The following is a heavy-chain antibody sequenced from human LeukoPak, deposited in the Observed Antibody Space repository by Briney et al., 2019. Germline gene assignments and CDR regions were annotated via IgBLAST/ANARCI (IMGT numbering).Heavy chain of an antibody. CDR3: ARVGHGQQLVSTDY. CDR1: GYTFTGYY. V-gene: IGHV1-2*02. J-gene: IGHJ4*02. D-gene: IGHD6-13*01. Sequence: ASVKVSCKASGYTFTGYYMHWVRQAPGQGLEWMGWINPNSGGTNYAQKVQGRVTMTRDTFISTDYMELSRLRSDDTAVYYCARVGHGQQLVSTDYWGQGTLVTVSS. CDR2: INPNSGGT.